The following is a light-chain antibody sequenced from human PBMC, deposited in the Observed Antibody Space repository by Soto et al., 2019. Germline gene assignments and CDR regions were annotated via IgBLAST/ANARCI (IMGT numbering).Light chain of an antibody. CDR1: RREVGGYNY. Sequence: QSVLTQPRSVSGSPGQSVTISCTGTRREVGGYNYVSWYQQHPGKAPKLMIYDVSKRPSGVPDRFSGSKSGNTASLTISGLQAEDEADYYCCSYAGSYYVFGTGTKVTVL. CDR3: CSYAGSYYV. J-gene: IGLJ1*01. CDR2: DVS. V-gene: IGLV2-11*01.